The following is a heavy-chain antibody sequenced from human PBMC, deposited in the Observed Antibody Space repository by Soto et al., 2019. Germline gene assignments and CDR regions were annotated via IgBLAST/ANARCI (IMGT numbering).Heavy chain of an antibody. CDR3: ARESEDLTSNFDY. CDR2: IISTTNYI. V-gene: IGHV3-21*01. Sequence: PGGSLRLSCAASGFTFTRYSMNSIRQAPGKGLEWVSSIISTTNYIYYADSMKRRFTVSRDNAKNSVYLEMNSLSAEDTAVYYCARESEDLTSNFDYWGQGTLVTVSS. CDR1: GFTFTRYS. J-gene: IGHJ4*02.